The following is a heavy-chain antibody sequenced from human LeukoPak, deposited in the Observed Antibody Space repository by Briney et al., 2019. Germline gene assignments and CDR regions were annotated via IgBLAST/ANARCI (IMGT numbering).Heavy chain of an antibody. D-gene: IGHD3-10*01. CDR3: ATESDYYGSGSPVDY. Sequence: GGSLRLSCVASGFTFSSYWMHWVRQDPRKGLVWVSRINGDGRNINYADSVRGRFTISRDNAKNTLYLQMNTLRVEDTAVYYCATESDYYGSGSPVDYWGQGTLVTVSS. V-gene: IGHV3-74*01. CDR1: GFTFSSYW. J-gene: IGHJ4*02. CDR2: INGDGRNI.